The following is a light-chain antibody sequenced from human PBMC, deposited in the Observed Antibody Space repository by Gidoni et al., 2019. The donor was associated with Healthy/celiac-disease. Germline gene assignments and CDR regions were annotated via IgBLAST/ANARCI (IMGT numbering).Light chain of an antibody. Sequence: DIQFTQSPSFLSASVGDRVTITCRASQGISSYLAWYQQKPGKAPKLLIYAASTLQSGVPSRFSGRGSGTEFTLTISSLQPEEFATYYCQQLNSYPRTVGQGTKLEIK. V-gene: IGKV1-9*01. CDR3: QQLNSYPRT. CDR1: QGISSY. CDR2: AAS. J-gene: IGKJ2*01.